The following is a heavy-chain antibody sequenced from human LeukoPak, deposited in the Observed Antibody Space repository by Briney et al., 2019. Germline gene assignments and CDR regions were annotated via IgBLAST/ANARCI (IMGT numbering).Heavy chain of an antibody. CDR3: ARAKVGWNWNYARRYFDY. CDR2: ISAYNGNT. CDR1: GYTFTSYG. J-gene: IGHJ4*02. D-gene: IGHD1-7*01. Sequence: ASAKVSCKASGYTFTSYGISWVRQAPGQGLEWMGWISAYNGNTNYAQKLQGRVTMTTDTSTSTAYMELRSLRSDDTAVYYCARAKVGWNWNYARRYFDYWGQGTLVTVSS. V-gene: IGHV1-18*01.